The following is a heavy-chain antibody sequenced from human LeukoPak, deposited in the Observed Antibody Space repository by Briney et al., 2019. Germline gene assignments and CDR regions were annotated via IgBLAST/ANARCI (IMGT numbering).Heavy chain of an antibody. CDR1: GGSISSYY. CDR3: ARGPYYYDSSGYYSGYFDY. V-gene: IGHV4-59*12. CDR2: IYYSGST. Sequence: PSETLSLTCTVSGGSISSYYWSWIPQPAGKGLEWIGYIYYSGSTNYNPSLKSRVTMSVDTSKNLCSLKLSSVTALDTAVYYCARGPYYYDSSGYYSGYFDYWGEGTLVTVSS. D-gene: IGHD3-22*01. J-gene: IGHJ4*02.